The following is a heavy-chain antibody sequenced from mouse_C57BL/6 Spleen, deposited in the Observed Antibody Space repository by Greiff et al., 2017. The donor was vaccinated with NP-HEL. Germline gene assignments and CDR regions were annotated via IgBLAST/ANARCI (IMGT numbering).Heavy chain of an antibody. CDR3: TRKRAYDGYPHYYAMDY. D-gene: IGHD2-3*01. CDR1: GYTFTDYE. Sequence: LVESGAELVRPGASVTLSCKASGYTFTDYEMHWVKQTPVHGLEWIGAIDPETGGTAYNQKFKGKAILTADKSSSTAYMELRSLTSEDSAVYYCTRKRAYDGYPHYYAMDYWGQGTSVTVSS. J-gene: IGHJ4*01. CDR2: IDPETGGT. V-gene: IGHV1-15*01.